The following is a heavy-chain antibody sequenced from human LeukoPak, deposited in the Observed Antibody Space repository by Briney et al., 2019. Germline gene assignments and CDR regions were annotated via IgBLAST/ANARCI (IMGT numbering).Heavy chain of an antibody. V-gene: IGHV3-23*01. J-gene: IGHJ5*02. CDR2: ISGSGGST. Sequence: PGGSLRLSCAASGFTISSYAMSWVRQAPGKGLEWVSAISGSGGSTYYADSVKGRFTISRDNSKNTLYLQMNSLRAEDTAVYYCAKYCYGSGSYYPPFNWFDPWGQGTLVTVSS. D-gene: IGHD3-10*01. CDR3: AKYCYGSGSYYPPFNWFDP. CDR1: GFTISSYA.